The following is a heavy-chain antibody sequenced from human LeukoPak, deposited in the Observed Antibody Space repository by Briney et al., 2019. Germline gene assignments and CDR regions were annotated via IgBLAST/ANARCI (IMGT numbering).Heavy chain of an antibody. Sequence: GGSLRLSCAASVFTFSSYAMSWVRQAPGKGLEWVSGIHGSGGSTYYADSVKGRFTISRDNSKNTVYLEMNSLRAEDTALYYCAKDRSLWFGELQNWGQGTLVTVSS. CDR3: AKDRSLWFGELQN. J-gene: IGHJ4*02. CDR2: IHGSGGST. D-gene: IGHD3-10*01. CDR1: VFTFSSYA. V-gene: IGHV3-23*01.